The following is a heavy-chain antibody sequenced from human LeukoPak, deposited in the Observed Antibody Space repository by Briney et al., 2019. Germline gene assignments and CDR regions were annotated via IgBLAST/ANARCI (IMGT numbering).Heavy chain of an antibody. D-gene: IGHD2-21*02. CDR3: ARGQRCGGDCYNFDY. CDR1: GGSISSYY. CDR2: IYTSGST. J-gene: IGHJ4*02. Sequence: PSETLSLTCTVSGGSISSYYWSWIRQPAGKGLEWIGRIYTSGSTNYNPSLKSRVTMSVDTSKNQFSLTLSSVTAADTAVYYCARGQRCGGDCYNFDYWGQGTLVTVSS. V-gene: IGHV4-4*07.